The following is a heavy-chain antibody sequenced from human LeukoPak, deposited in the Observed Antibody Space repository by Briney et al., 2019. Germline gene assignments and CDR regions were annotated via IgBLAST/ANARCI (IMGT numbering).Heavy chain of an antibody. J-gene: IGHJ3*02. V-gene: IGHV3-21*01. CDR3: AREGFDSGGYYAFDM. Sequence: GGSLRLSCAASGFTFSTYNMNWVRQAPGKGLEWVSSITSGDTYIYYADSVKGRFTISRDNAKNSLYLQMNSPGVEDTGVYHCAREGFDSGGYYAFDMWGQGTKVTVSS. CDR2: ITSGDTYI. CDR1: GFTFSTYN. D-gene: IGHD3-22*01.